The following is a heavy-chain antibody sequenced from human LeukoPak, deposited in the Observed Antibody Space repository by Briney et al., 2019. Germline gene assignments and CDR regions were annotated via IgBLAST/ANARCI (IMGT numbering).Heavy chain of an antibody. D-gene: IGHD5-18*01. CDR3: VSPRGFSYGYFDY. CDR2: IYRSGSA. Sequence: TSETLSLTCTVSGGSISSSGYYWGWIRQPPGKGLEWIGSIYRSGSAYYKPSLTSRVTLSVDTSKNQFSLKLSSVTASDTAVYYRVSPRGFSYGYFDYWGQGTLVTVSS. V-gene: IGHV4-39*01. CDR1: GGSISSSGYY. J-gene: IGHJ4*02.